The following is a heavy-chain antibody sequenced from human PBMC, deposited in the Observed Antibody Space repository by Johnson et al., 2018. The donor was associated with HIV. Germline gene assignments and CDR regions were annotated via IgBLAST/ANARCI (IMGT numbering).Heavy chain of an antibody. CDR2: IRYDGSNN. Sequence: QVQLVESGGGVVQPGRSLRLSCAASGFTFSSYGMHWVRQAPGKGLEWVAFIRYDGSNNYYADSVQGRFTISRDNSKNTLYLQMNSLTTEDTAVYYCTTAIVIDAFDIWGQGTMVTVSS. D-gene: IGHD3-16*02. CDR1: GFTFSSYG. CDR3: TTAIVIDAFDI. J-gene: IGHJ3*02. V-gene: IGHV3-33*08.